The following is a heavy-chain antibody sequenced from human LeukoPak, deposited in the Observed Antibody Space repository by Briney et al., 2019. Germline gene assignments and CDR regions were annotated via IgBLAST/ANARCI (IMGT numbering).Heavy chain of an antibody. CDR1: GFTFSDYY. J-gene: IGHJ6*03. V-gene: IGHV3-11*04. CDR2: ISSSGSTI. CDR3: ARGARDYGDYYYYYYYMDV. D-gene: IGHD4-17*01. Sequence: GGSLRLSCAASGFTFSDYYMSWIRQAPGKGLEWVSYISSSGSTIYYADSVKGRFTISRDNAKNSLYLQMNSLRAEDTAVCYCARGARDYGDYYYYYYYMDVWGKGTTVTVSS.